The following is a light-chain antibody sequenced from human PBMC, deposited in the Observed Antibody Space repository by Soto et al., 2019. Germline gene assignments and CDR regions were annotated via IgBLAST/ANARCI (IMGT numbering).Light chain of an antibody. Sequence: QSVLTQPASVSESPGQSITISCAGTSSDVGGYNYVSWYQQHPGKVPRLIISDVNKRPSGVSDRFSGSKSGNTASLTISGLQAEDEADYYCASFTRSVTVVFGGGTKLTV. CDR1: SSDVGGYNY. CDR2: DVN. V-gene: IGLV2-14*03. J-gene: IGLJ2*01. CDR3: ASFTRSVTVV.